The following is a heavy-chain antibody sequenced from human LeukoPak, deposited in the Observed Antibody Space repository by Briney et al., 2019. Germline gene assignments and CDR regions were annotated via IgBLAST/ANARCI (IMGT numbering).Heavy chain of an antibody. V-gene: IGHV3-23*01. CDR2: ISGSGGSS. CDR3: AKDDADYDILTGYRKLYYYYGMDV. J-gene: IGHJ6*02. CDR1: GFTFSRYA. D-gene: IGHD3-9*01. Sequence: GGSLRLSCAASGFTFSRYAMSWVRQAPGKGLEWVSAISGSGGSSYYADSVKGRFTISRDNSKNTLYLQINIQKAEDTAVYYCAKDDADYDILTGYRKLYYYYGMDVWGQGTTVTVSS.